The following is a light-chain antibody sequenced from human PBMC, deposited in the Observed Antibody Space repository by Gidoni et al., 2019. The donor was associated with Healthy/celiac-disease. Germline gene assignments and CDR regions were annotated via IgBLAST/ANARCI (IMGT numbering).Light chain of an antibody. Sequence: EIIVTPSSGTLSVSPGGGATLFCWATQPGSSNFLAWYQQKPGQPPSLLIYDTSRRATGVPDRVSGSGSGTDFSLLIRRLETEDSALYYWQKYGASPFTFGRGTRVEI. V-gene: IGKV3-20*01. CDR1: QPGSSNF. J-gene: IGKJ4*01. CDR2: DTS. CDR3: QKYGASPFT.